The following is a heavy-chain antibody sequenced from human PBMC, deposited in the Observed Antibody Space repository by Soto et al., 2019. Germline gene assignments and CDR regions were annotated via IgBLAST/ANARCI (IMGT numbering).Heavy chain of an antibody. V-gene: IGHV1-69*13. Sequence: SVKVSCKASGGTFSSYAISWVRQAPGQGLEWMGGIIPIFGTANYAQKFQGRVTITADESTSTAYMELSSLRSEDTAVYYCAREANYDILTGYYSTWGQGTLVTVSS. CDR1: GGTFSSYA. CDR2: IIPIFGTA. D-gene: IGHD3-9*01. J-gene: IGHJ5*02. CDR3: AREANYDILTGYYST.